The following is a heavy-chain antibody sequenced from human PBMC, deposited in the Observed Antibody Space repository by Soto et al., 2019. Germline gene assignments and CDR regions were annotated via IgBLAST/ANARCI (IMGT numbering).Heavy chain of an antibody. J-gene: IGHJ4*02. V-gene: IGHV1-18*01. CDR3: ARDFILVAGPDH. D-gene: IGHD6-19*01. CDR2: INAYNGNT. CDR1: GYTFTSYG. Sequence: RASVKVSCKASGYTFTSYGITWVRQAPGQGLEWMGWINAYNGNTNYAQNLQGRVTMTTDTSTSTADMELRSLTSDDTAVYYCARDFILVAGPDHWGQGTQVTVSS.